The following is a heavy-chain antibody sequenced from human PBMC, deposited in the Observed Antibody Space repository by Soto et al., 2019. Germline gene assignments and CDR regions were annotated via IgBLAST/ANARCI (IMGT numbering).Heavy chain of an antibody. J-gene: IGHJ5*02. V-gene: IGHV3-15*01. D-gene: IGHD2-15*01. CDR3: CVVKRLDQYSTSGYWFDP. CDR1: GFTFSHAW. Sequence: GGSLRLSCAASGFTFSHAWMSWVRQAPGKGLEWVGRIKSKADGETKDYGAPVRGRFTISRDDAKDTLYLQMNSLRIEDTAVYYCCVVKRLDQYSTSGYWFDPWGPGTLVTVS. CDR2: IKSKADGETK.